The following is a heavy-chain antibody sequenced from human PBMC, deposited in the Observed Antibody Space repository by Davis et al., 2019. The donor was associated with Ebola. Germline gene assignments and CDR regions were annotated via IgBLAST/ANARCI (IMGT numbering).Heavy chain of an antibody. CDR2: IYQSGST. Sequence: SETLSLTCAVYGGSISSHYWSWIRQPPGKGLEWIGYIYQSGSTNYNPSLKSRVTISGDTSKNQISLKLTSVTAADTAVYYCARRPDFNDVVAGSTYSYYYALNVWGQGTTVTVSS. CDR3: ARRPDFNDVVAGSTYSYYYALNV. D-gene: IGHD6-19*01. V-gene: IGHV4-59*11. J-gene: IGHJ6*02. CDR1: GGSISSHY.